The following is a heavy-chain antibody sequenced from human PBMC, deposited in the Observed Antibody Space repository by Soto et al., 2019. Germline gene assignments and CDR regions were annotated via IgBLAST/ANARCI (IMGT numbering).Heavy chain of an antibody. Sequence: ASVKVSCKASGYTFTSYAMHWVRQAPGQRLEWMGWINAGNGNTKYSQKFQGRVTTTRDTSASTAYMELSSLRSEDTAVYYCASLRYFDWLRRHLDYWGQRTLVTVSS. J-gene: IGHJ4*02. D-gene: IGHD3-9*01. CDR1: GYTFTSYA. CDR3: ASLRYFDWLRRHLDY. CDR2: INAGNGNT. V-gene: IGHV1-3*01.